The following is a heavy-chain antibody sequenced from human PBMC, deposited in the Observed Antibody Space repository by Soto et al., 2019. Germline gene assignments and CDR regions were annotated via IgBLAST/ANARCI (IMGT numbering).Heavy chain of an antibody. CDR3: ARALLRSRHYFDY. Sequence: SETLSLTCAVYGGSFSGYYWSWIRQPPGKGLEWIGEINHSGSTNYNPSLKSRVTISVDTSKNQFSLKLSSVTAADTAVYYCARALLRSRHYFDYWGQGTLVTVSS. J-gene: IGHJ4*02. V-gene: IGHV4-34*01. D-gene: IGHD2-15*01. CDR2: INHSGST. CDR1: GGSFSGYY.